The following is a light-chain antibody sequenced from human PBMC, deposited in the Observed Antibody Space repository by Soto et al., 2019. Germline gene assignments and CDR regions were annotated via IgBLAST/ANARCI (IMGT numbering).Light chain of an antibody. CDR3: QQRSNWQLT. CDR2: DAS. Sequence: EIVLTQSPATLSLSPGERATLSCRASQSVSSYLAWYQQKPGQSPRLLIYDASNRATGIPARFSGRGSGTDFTLTTSSLEPEDFAVYYCQQRSNWQLTFGGGTKVEIK. V-gene: IGKV3-11*01. J-gene: IGKJ4*02. CDR1: QSVSSY.